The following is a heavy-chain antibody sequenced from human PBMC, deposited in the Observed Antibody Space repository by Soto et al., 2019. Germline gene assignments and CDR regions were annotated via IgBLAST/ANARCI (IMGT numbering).Heavy chain of an antibody. CDR1: GFTFSSYS. CDR2: ISSSSSYI. D-gene: IGHD3-10*01. CDR3: ARDFPDHYYGSGSYPPY. Sequence: PGGSLRLSCAASGFTFSSYSMNWVRQAPGKGLEWVSSISSSSSYIYYADSVKGRFTISRDNAKNSLYLQMNSLRAEDTAVYYCARDFPDHYYGSGSYPPYWGQGTLVTVSS. J-gene: IGHJ4*02. V-gene: IGHV3-21*01.